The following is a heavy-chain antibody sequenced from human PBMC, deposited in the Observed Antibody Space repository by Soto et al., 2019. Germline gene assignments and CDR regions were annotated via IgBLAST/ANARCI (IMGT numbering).Heavy chain of an antibody. J-gene: IGHJ6*02. D-gene: IGHD2-2*01. V-gene: IGHV3-33*08. Sequence: GGSLRLSCAASGFTFSSYGMHWVRQAPGKGLEWVAVIWYDGSNKYYADSVKGRFTISRDNSKNTLYLQMNSLRAEDTAVYYCARDRGCSSTSCYYRLRYYYYGMDVWGQGTTVTVSS. CDR3: ARDRGCSSTSCYYRLRYYYYGMDV. CDR1: GFTFSSYG. CDR2: IWYDGSNK.